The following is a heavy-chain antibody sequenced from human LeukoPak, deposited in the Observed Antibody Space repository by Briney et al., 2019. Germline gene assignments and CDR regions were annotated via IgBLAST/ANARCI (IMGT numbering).Heavy chain of an antibody. J-gene: IGHJ4*02. V-gene: IGHV4-34*01. CDR3: ARPPAGPTEPGDY. CDR1: GGSFSGYY. CDR2: INHSGST. D-gene: IGHD1-14*01. Sequence: PSETLSLTCAVYGGSFSGYYWSWIRQPPGKGLEWIGEINHSGSTNYNPSLKSRVTISIDKSKNQFSLKLSSVTAADTAVYYCARPPAGPTEPGDYWGQGTLVTVSS.